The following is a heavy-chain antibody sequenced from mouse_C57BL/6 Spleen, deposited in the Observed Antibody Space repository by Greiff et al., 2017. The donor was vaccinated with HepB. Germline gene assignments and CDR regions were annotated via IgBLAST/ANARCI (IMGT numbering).Heavy chain of an antibody. D-gene: IGHD1-1*01. Sequence: VQLQQPGAELVKPGASVKLSCKASGYTFTSYWMQWVKQRPGQGLEWIGEIDPSDSYTNYNQKFKGKATLTVDTSSSTAYMQLSSLTSEDSAVYYCARRSYGSSYRDYWGQGTTLTVSS. CDR2: IDPSDSYT. CDR3: ARRSYGSSYRDY. J-gene: IGHJ2*01. CDR1: GYTFTSYW. V-gene: IGHV1-50*01.